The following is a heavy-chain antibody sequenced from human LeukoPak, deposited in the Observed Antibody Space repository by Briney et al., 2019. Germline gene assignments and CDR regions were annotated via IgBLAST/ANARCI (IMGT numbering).Heavy chain of an antibody. Sequence: GGSLRLSCAASGLTFSSYWMSWVRQAPGKGLKWVANIKQDGSEKYYVDSVKGRFTISRDNAKNSLFLQMTSLRAEDTALYYCTRDYPNFDLWGRGTPVTVSS. V-gene: IGHV3-7*01. CDR2: IKQDGSEK. CDR3: TRDYPNFDL. J-gene: IGHJ2*01. CDR1: GLTFSSYW.